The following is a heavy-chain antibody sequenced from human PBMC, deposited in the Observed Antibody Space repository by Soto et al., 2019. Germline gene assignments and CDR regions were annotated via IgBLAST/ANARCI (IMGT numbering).Heavy chain of an antibody. V-gene: IGHV3-23*01. J-gene: IGHJ3*01. Sequence: DVQLLESGGGLVQPGGSLRLSCAASGFTFGNYGINWVRQAPGKGLEWVLGISGGGGSTYYADSVKGRFTVSRDPSKNSVFLEMNTLRAEDTAVYYCAKGFIVVVTVLRPDDAFDVWGQGTLVTVSS. CDR2: ISGGGGST. D-gene: IGHD2-21*02. CDR3: AKGFIVVVTVLRPDDAFDV. CDR1: GFTFGNYG.